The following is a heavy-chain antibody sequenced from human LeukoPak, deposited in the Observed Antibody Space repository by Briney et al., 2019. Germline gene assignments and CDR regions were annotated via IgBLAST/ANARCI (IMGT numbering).Heavy chain of an antibody. J-gene: IGHJ4*02. Sequence: SETLSLTCTVSGGSISSSSYYWGWIRQPPGKGLEWIGSIYYSGSTYYNPSLKSRVTISVDTSKNQFSLKLSSVTAADTAVYYCARERYSGYDFYYFDYWGQGTLVTVSS. CDR2: IYYSGST. V-gene: IGHV4-39*07. CDR1: GGSISSSSYY. CDR3: ARERYSGYDFYYFDY. D-gene: IGHD5-12*01.